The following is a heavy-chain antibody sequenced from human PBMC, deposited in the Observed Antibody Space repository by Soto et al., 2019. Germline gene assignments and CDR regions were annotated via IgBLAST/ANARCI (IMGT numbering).Heavy chain of an antibody. D-gene: IGHD3-16*01. CDR2: ISDDGINT. CDR1: GFTFNNYA. CDR3: ARGMITFGGY. V-gene: IGHV3-30-3*01. J-gene: IGHJ4*02. Sequence: VQLVESGGGVVQPGRSLRLSCAASGFTFNNYAMYWVRQAPGKGLEWMAVISDDGINTYYADSVKGRFTISRDNSKNTLYLQMNSVRPEDTAVYYCARGMITFGGYWGQGTLVTVSS.